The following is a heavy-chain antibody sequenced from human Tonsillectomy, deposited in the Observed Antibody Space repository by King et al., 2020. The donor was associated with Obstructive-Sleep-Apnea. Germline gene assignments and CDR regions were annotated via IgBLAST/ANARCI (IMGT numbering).Heavy chain of an antibody. CDR1: GGSIRSRGYS. Sequence: LQLQESGPGLVKPSQTLSLTCAVSGGSIRSRGYSWTWIRQPPGKGLEWIGNVHYSGSTYYHPSLKSRVDISLDTSKNQFSLKVRSVTAADTAVYYCARDPGHYCDYWGQGTPVTVSS. V-gene: IGHV4-30-4*07. D-gene: IGHD3-10*01. J-gene: IGHJ4*02. CDR2: VHYSGST. CDR3: ARDPGHYCDY.